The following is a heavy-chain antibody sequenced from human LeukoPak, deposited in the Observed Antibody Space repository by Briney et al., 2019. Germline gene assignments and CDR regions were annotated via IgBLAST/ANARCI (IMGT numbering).Heavy chain of an antibody. CDR3: AGESLRRIVAPDTNFFVDV. CDR2: IFASGPT. D-gene: IGHD2-21*01. V-gene: IGHV4-4*07. Sequence: SETLSLTCPVSGGSISSYYWSWIRQPAGKGLEWIGRIFASGPTNYSPSLKSRGTISLDESRQQLSLDLTSVTATDTAVYYCAGESLRRIVAPDTNFFVDVWGKGITVIVSS. CDR1: GGSISSYY. J-gene: IGHJ6*04.